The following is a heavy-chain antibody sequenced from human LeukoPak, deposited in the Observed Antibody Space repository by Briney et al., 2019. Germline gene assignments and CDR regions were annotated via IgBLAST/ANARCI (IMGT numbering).Heavy chain of an antibody. Sequence: GGSLRLSCEASGFTFSTFGMNWVRQAPGKGLEWVSSISSTSKYIHYADSVKGRFTISRDNAKNSLYLQMNSLRDDDTAVYFCAGDRAWIQLMPDYWGQGTLVAVSS. CDR2: ISSTSKYI. V-gene: IGHV3-21*01. J-gene: IGHJ4*02. D-gene: IGHD5-18*01. CDR1: GFTFSTFG. CDR3: AGDRAWIQLMPDY.